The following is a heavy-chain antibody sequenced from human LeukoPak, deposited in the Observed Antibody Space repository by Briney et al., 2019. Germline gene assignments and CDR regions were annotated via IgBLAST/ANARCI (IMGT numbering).Heavy chain of an antibody. CDR3: ARVEYSYGEEY. Sequence: GASVNVSCKTSGGSFSNYAITWVRQAPGQGLEWMGRINPNSGGTNYAQKFQGRVTMTRDTSISTAYMELSRLRSDDTAVYYCARVEYSYGEEYWGQGTLVTVSS. J-gene: IGHJ4*02. CDR1: GGSFSNYA. D-gene: IGHD5-18*01. CDR2: INPNSGGT. V-gene: IGHV1-2*06.